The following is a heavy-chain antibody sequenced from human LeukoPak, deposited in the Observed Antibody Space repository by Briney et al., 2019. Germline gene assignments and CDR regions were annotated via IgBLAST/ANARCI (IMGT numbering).Heavy chain of an antibody. Sequence: ASETLSLTCTVSGGSISSYYWSWIRQPPGKGLEWIGYIYYSGSTNYNPSLKSRVTISVDTSKNQFSLKLSSVTAADTAVYYCARADSSSWYWYFDLWGRGTLVTVSS. J-gene: IGHJ2*01. V-gene: IGHV4-59*01. CDR1: GGSISSYY. CDR3: ARADSSSWYWYFDL. CDR2: IYYSGST. D-gene: IGHD6-13*01.